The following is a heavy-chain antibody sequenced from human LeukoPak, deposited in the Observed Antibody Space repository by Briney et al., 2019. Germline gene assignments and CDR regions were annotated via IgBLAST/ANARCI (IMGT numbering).Heavy chain of an antibody. V-gene: IGHV4-4*07. CDR3: ARAISNDDNSGYYY. D-gene: IGHD3-22*01. J-gene: IGHJ4*02. CDR2: IYASGST. Sequence: RSETLSLTCTASGGSISSYYWSWIRQPAGKGLEWIGRIYASGSTKYNPSLKSRVTMSVDTSKNQFSLKLSSVTAADTAVYYCARAISNDDNSGYYYWGQGTLVTVSS. CDR1: GGSISSYY.